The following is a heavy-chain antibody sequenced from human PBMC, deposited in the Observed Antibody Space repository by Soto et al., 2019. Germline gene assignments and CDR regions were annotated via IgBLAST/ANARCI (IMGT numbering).Heavy chain of an antibody. D-gene: IGHD6-19*01. J-gene: IGHJ3*01. V-gene: IGHV4-4*07. CDR2: FYADTSA. CDR3: VKDRVALAGFDV. CDR1: GVSISSAF. Sequence: QVHLEESGPGLLKPSETLSLTCSVSGVSISSAFWSWIRQPAGKGLEYIGRFYADTSANENPSLKSRLSMSRAMSKNQLSLRLTSVTAADTGVYYCVKDRVALAGFDVWGHGTLVTVS.